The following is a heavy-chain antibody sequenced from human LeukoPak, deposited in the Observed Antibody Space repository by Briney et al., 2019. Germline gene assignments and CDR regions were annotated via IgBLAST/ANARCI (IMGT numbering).Heavy chain of an antibody. D-gene: IGHD1-26*01. Sequence: GASVTVSCKASGYTFTGYYMHWVRQAPGQGLEWMGWINPNSGGTNYAQKFQGRVTMTRDTSISTAYMELSRLRSDDTAVYYCARASRWELPRYFDYWGQGTLVTVSS. CDR3: ARASRWELPRYFDY. CDR2: INPNSGGT. J-gene: IGHJ4*02. CDR1: GYTFTGYY. V-gene: IGHV1-2*02.